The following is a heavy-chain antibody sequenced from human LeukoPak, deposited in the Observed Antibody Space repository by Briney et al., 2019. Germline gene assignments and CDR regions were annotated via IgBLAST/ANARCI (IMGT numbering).Heavy chain of an antibody. V-gene: IGHV1-2*02. Sequence: ASVKVSCKASGYTFTSSAMNWVRQAPGQGLEWMGWINPNSGGTNYAQKFQGRVTMTRDTSISTAYMELSRLRSDDTAVYYCARGGDIVVAFWFDYWGQGTLVTVSS. CDR3: ARGGDIVVAFWFDY. J-gene: IGHJ4*02. CDR1: GYTFTSSA. D-gene: IGHD2-15*01. CDR2: INPNSGGT.